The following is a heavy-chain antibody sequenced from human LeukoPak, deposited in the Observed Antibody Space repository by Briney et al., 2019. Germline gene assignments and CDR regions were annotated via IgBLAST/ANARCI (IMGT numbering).Heavy chain of an antibody. CDR3: ARVGYYGSGSYPY. CDR1: GGSISSYY. V-gene: IGHV4-4*07. CDR2: IYTNGST. Sequence: SETLSLTRTVPGGSISSYYGSWIRQTAGKGLERIGRIYTNGSTNYNPSLKSRVTMSVDTSKNQFSLKLSSVTAADTAVYYWARVGYYGSGSYPYCGQETLGTVSS. D-gene: IGHD3-10*01. J-gene: IGHJ4*02.